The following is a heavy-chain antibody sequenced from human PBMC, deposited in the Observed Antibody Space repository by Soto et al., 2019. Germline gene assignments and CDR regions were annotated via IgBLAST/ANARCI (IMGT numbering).Heavy chain of an antibody. CDR2: LSGSGVST. CDR3: AKIESRFFYDSTGYYPFDY. J-gene: IGHJ4*02. D-gene: IGHD3-22*01. CDR1: GFPFSNYA. Sequence: QLLESGGGLVQPGGSLRLSCVASGFPFSNYAMTWVRQAPGKGLEWVSALSGSGVSTYYADSVMGRFTISRDNSKTTVYLQMNSLRAEDTAVYYCAKIESRFFYDSTGYYPFDYWGQGTLVTVSS. V-gene: IGHV3-23*01.